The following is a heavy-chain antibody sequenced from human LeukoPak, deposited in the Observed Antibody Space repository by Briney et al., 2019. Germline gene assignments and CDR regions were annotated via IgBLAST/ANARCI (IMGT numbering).Heavy chain of an antibody. J-gene: IGHJ4*02. CDR1: GFTVSSNY. D-gene: IGHD2-21*02. V-gene: IGHV3-53*01. CDR3: AKRLGDPPAFDY. Sequence: GGSLRLSCAASGFTVSSNYMSWVRQALGKGLEWVSVIYSGGSTYYADSVKGRFTISRDNSKNTLYLQMNSLRAEDTAVYYCAKRLGDPPAFDYWGQGTLVTVSS. CDR2: IYSGGST.